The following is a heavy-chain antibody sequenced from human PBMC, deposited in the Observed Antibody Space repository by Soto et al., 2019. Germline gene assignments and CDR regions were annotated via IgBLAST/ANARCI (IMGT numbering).Heavy chain of an antibody. CDR2: ISGSGGST. CDR3: AKVFPRVVTPGKGNWFDP. V-gene: IGHV3-23*01. D-gene: IGHD2-21*02. Sequence: GGSLRLSCAASGFTFSSYAMSWVRQAPGKGLEWVSAISGSGGSTYYADSVKGRFTISRDNSKNTLYLQMNSLRAEDTAVYYCAKVFPRVVTPGKGNWFDPWSQGTLVTVSS. J-gene: IGHJ5*02. CDR1: GFTFSSYA.